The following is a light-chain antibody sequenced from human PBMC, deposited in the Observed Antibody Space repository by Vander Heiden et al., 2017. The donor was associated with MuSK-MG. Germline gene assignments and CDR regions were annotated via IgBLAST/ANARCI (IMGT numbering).Light chain of an antibody. CDR3: QQCRNWPIT. Sequence: EIVLTQSPVTLSLSPGERAALSCRATQSLDTYLAWYQQKPGQPPRLLIYDASNRATGVPDRFSGSGSGTDFTLTISTLEPEDFAVYYCQQCRNWPITFGQGTRLEMK. V-gene: IGKV3-11*01. CDR1: QSLDTY. CDR2: DAS. J-gene: IGKJ5*01.